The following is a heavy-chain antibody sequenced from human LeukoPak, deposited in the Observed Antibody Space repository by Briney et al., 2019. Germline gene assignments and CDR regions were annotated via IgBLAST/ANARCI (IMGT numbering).Heavy chain of an antibody. J-gene: IGHJ4*02. CDR2: INHSGST. CDR3: ARLIGHSNYYDSSGYRDY. V-gene: IGHV4-34*01. D-gene: IGHD3-22*01. CDR1: GGSFSGYY. Sequence: SETLSLTCAVYGGSFSGYYWSWIRQPPGKGLEWIGEINHSGSTNYNPSLKSRVTISVDTSKNQFSLKLSSVTAADTAVYYCARLIGHSNYYDSSGYRDYWGQGTLVTVSS.